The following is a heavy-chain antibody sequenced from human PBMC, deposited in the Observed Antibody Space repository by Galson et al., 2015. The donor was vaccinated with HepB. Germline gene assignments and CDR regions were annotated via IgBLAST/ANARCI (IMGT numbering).Heavy chain of an antibody. CDR1: GYIFTDYG. J-gene: IGHJ5*02. V-gene: IGHV7-4-1*02. Sequence: SVKVSCKASGYIFTDYGISWVRQAPGQGVEWMGWVTTNTGNPTYAQGFAGQFVFSLDTSVSTAYLQISSLKAEDTAVYYCARTPKYGSGRSRNVWFDPWGQGTLVTVSS. CDR2: VTTNTGNP. CDR3: ARTPKYGSGRSRNVWFDP. D-gene: IGHD3-10*01.